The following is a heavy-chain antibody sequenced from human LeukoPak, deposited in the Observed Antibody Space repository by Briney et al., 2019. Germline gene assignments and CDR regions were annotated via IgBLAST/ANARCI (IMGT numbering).Heavy chain of an antibody. Sequence: PGRSLRLSCAASRFTFSSYAMHWVRQAPGKGLEWVAVISYDGSNKYYADSVKGRFTISRDNSKNTLYLQMNSLRAEDTAVYYCARGYYDSSGYDAFDIWGQGTMVTVSS. J-gene: IGHJ3*02. CDR2: ISYDGSNK. D-gene: IGHD3-22*01. V-gene: IGHV3-30-3*01. CDR1: RFTFSSYA. CDR3: ARGYYDSSGYDAFDI.